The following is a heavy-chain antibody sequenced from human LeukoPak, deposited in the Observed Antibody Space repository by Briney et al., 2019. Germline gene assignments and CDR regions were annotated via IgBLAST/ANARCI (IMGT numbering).Heavy chain of an antibody. CDR1: GYTFTGYY. J-gene: IGHJ4*02. CDR2: INPNSGGT. CDR3: AGLVAGPPS. V-gene: IGHV1-2*02. Sequence: ASVKVSCKASGYTFTGYYIHWVRQAPGQGLEWMGWINPNSGGTNYAQRFQDRVTMTRDTSISTAYMELNNLRSDDTAVYYCAGLVAGPPSWGQGTLVTVSS. D-gene: IGHD6-19*01.